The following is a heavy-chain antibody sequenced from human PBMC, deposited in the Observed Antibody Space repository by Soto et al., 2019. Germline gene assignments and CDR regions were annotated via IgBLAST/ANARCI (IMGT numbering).Heavy chain of an antibody. CDR3: ARRPGIAVAGTGNYFDY. V-gene: IGHV1-18*01. D-gene: IGHD6-19*01. J-gene: IGHJ4*02. CDR1: GYTFTSYG. CDR2: ISAYNGNT. Sequence: GASVKVSCKASGYTFTSYGISWVRQAPGQGLEWMGWISAYNGNTNYAQKLQGRVTMTTDTSTSTAYMELRSLRSDDTAVYYCARRPGIAVAGTGNYFDYWGQGTLVTVSS.